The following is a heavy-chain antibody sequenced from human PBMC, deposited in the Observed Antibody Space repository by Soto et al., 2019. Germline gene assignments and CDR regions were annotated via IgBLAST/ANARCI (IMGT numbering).Heavy chain of an antibody. CDR2: IGTLSDT. D-gene: IGHD3-10*01. CDR3: ARGRSFSYDSTPPPMFDP. Sequence: GGSLRLSCAGYGSTFSTFDIHWVRQAPGKGLEWVSGIGTLSDTFYAASVQGRFTTSRQNAKNSVYLQMNSLRAGDTAFYYCARGRSFSYDSTPPPMFDPWGQGTLVTVSS. J-gene: IGHJ5*02. CDR1: GSTFSTFD. V-gene: IGHV3-13*01.